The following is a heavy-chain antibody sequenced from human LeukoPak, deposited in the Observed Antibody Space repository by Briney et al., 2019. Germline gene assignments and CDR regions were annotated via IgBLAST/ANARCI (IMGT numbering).Heavy chain of an antibody. Sequence: PGGSLRLSCAASGFTFTNYALSWVRQAPGKGLEWVSVISGNGFSTHYADSAKGRFTISRDNSKNTLHLQMNSLRAEDTAVYYCAREVPTFDYWGQGTQVTVSS. CDR3: AREVPTFDY. J-gene: IGHJ4*02. CDR2: ISGNGFST. V-gene: IGHV3-23*01. CDR1: GFTFTNYA.